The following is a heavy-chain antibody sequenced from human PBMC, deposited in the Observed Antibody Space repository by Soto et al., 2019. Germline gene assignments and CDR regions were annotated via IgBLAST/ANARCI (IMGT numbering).Heavy chain of an antibody. D-gene: IGHD3-3*01. CDR1: GGSISSYY. CDR2: IYYSGST. Sequence: PSETLSLTCTVSGGSISSYYWSWIRQPPGKGLEWIGYIYYSGSTNYNPSLKSRVTISVDTSKNQFSLKLSSVTAADTAVYYCAKTKIYYDFGSGYPPYYMDVWGKGTTVTVSS. J-gene: IGHJ6*03. V-gene: IGHV4-59*08. CDR3: AKTKIYYDFGSGYPPYYMDV.